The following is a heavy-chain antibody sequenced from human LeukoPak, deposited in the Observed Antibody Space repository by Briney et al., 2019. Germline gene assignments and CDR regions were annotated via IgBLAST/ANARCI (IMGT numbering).Heavy chain of an antibody. Sequence: SETLSLTCTVSGASISSGDYYWSWIRQPPGKGLECIGHIYYSGSTYYNPSLKSQVTISVDTSKNQFSLKLSSVTAADTAVYYCARGRGVPYYYDSSGYYPADYWGQGTLVTVSS. J-gene: IGHJ4*02. V-gene: IGHV4-30-4*01. CDR1: GASISSGDYY. CDR2: IYYSGST. CDR3: ARGRGVPYYYDSSGYYPADY. D-gene: IGHD3-22*01.